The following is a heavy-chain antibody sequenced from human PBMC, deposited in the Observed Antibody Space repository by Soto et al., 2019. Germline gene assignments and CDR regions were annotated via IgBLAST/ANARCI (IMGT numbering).Heavy chain of an antibody. D-gene: IGHD2-15*01. V-gene: IGHV4-61*01. Sequence: ETLSLTCTGSGRSVSSANYYWTWIRQPPGKGLECIGYIYYSGSTNYNPSLKSRVTISVDTSKNHFSLKLSSVTAADTAVYYCARGGGGTSAFDYWGQGTLVTVSS. CDR3: ARGGGGTSAFDY. CDR2: IYYSGST. J-gene: IGHJ4*02. CDR1: GRSVSSANYY.